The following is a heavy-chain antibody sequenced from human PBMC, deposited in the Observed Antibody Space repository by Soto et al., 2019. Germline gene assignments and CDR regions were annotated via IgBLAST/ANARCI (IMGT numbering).Heavy chain of an antibody. D-gene: IGHD2-2*01. CDR3: ASVSWSTSGYSHDGLDI. J-gene: IGHJ6*02. CDR1: GFSFSAHW. V-gene: IGHV3-74*01. Sequence: EVKLVESGGGLVQPGGSLRLSCAASGFSFSAHWMHWVRQAQGKGPVWDSRIKYAGSSADYAASVKGRCTVSRDNAKSMLYLQMNSVRAADTAVYYCASVSWSTSGYSHDGLDIWGHGTTVIVSS. CDR2: IKYAGSSA.